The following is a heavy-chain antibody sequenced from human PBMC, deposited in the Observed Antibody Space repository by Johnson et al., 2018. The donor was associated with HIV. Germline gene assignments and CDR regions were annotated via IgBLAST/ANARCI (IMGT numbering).Heavy chain of an antibody. CDR3: STGWIGDAFDI. J-gene: IGHJ3*02. Sequence: VQLVESGGGVVQPGRSLRLSCAASGFTFSNAWMSWLRQAPGKGLAWLGRIQSKPDGGTTDYAAPVKGRFTISRDDSKNTLYLQMNSLKTEDTAVYYCSTGWIGDAFDIWGQGTLVTVSS. D-gene: IGHD5-12*01. CDR2: IQSKPDGGTT. CDR1: GFTFSNAW. V-gene: IGHV3-15*01.